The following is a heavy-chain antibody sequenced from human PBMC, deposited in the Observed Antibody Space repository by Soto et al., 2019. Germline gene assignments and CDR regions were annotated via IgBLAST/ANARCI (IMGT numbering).Heavy chain of an antibody. D-gene: IGHD3-22*01. CDR1: GYTFTGYY. CDR2: INPNSGGT. J-gene: IGHJ4*02. CDR3: ARDLDSDYYDSSGYSVGY. Sequence: QVQLVQSGAEVKKPGASVKVSCKASGYTFTGYYMHWVRQAPGQGLEWMGWINPNSGGTNYAQKFQGMVTMTRDTSISTAYMELSRLRSDDTAVYYCARDLDSDYYDSSGYSVGYWGQGTLVTVSS. V-gene: IGHV1-2*02.